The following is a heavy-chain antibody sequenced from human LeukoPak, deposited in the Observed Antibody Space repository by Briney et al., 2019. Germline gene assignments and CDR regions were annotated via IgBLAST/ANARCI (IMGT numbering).Heavy chain of an antibody. CDR1: GGSFSGYY. J-gene: IGHJ4*02. D-gene: IGHD6-6*01. CDR2: VNHSGSI. Sequence: PSETLSLTCAVYGGSFSGYYWSWIRQSPGKGLEWIGEVNHSGSIYYDPSLKSRVTISVDTSKNQFSLQLTSVTAADTAVYYCTRRHISSSGVGDDWGQGTLVTVSS. CDR3: TRRHISSSGVGDD. V-gene: IGHV4-34*01.